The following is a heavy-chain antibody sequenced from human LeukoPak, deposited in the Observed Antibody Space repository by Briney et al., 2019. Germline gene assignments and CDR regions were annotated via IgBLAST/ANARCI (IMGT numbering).Heavy chain of an antibody. Sequence: GGSLKLSCAASGFTVSSNYMTWVRQAPGKGLEWVSVIYSGGSTYYADSVKGRFTISRDNSKNTLYLQMNSLRAEDTAVYYCARDNVAVAGTDYWGQGTLVTVSS. V-gene: IGHV3-66*01. D-gene: IGHD6-19*01. CDR3: ARDNVAVAGTDY. J-gene: IGHJ4*02. CDR1: GFTVSSNY. CDR2: IYSGGST.